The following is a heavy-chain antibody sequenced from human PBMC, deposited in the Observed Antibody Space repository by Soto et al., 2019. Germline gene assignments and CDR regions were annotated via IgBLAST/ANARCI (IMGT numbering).Heavy chain of an antibody. CDR1: GGSFSGYY. CDR3: ARVRLRFYCSGGSCLWARSYFDY. V-gene: IGHV4-34*01. CDR2: INHSGST. Sequence: SETLSLTCAVYGGSFSGYYWSWIRQPPGKGLEWIGEINHSGSTNYNPSLKSRVTISVDTSKNQFSLKLSSVTAADTAVYYCARVRLRFYCSGGSCLWARSYFDYWGQGTLVTVSS. D-gene: IGHD2-15*01. J-gene: IGHJ4*02.